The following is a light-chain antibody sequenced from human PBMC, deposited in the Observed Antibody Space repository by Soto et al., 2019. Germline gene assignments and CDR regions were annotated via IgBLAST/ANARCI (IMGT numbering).Light chain of an antibody. CDR2: DVS. CDR3: SSYTSSSTLDV. CDR1: SSDVGGYNY. V-gene: IGLV2-14*01. J-gene: IGLJ1*01. Sequence: QSALTQPASASGSPGQSITISCTGTSSDVGGYNYVSWYQQHPGKAPKLMIYDVSNRPSGVSNRFSGSKSGNTASLTISGLQAEDGADYYCSSYTSSSTLDVFGTGTKVTVL.